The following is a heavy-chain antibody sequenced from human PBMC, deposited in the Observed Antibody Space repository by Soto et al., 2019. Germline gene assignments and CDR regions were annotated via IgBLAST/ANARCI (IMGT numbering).Heavy chain of an antibody. Sequence: PGGSLRLSCAVSGFTFSSYWMSWVRQAPGKGLEWVSAISRYGDITYYADSVEGRFSISRDNSKNTLYLQMNSLRAEDTAVYYCAKDRYLDHDSRGYLFDNWGQGTLVTVSS. CDR2: ISRYGDIT. CDR1: GFTFSSYW. D-gene: IGHD3-22*01. CDR3: AKDRYLDHDSRGYLFDN. J-gene: IGHJ4*02. V-gene: IGHV3-23*01.